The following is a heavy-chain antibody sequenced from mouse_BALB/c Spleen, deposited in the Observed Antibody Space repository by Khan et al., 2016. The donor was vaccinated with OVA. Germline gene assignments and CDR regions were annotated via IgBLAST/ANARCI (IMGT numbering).Heavy chain of an antibody. CDR1: GYSITSDYA. J-gene: IGHJ2*01. CDR3: ARSVTITTVVATDFDY. V-gene: IGHV3-2*02. D-gene: IGHD1-1*01. CDR2: ISYSGRT. Sequence: VQLQQSGPGLVKPSQSLSLTCTVTGYSITSDYAWNWIRQFPGNKLEWMGYISYSGRTSYNPSLKSRISITRDTSKNQFFLQLNSVTTEDTATYHCARSVTITTVVATDFDYWGQGTTLTVSS.